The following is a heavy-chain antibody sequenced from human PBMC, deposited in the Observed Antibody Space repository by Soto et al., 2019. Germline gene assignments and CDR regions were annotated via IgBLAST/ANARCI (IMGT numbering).Heavy chain of an antibody. Sequence: SDTLSLTFTVSGCSISSGYYWTWVRQHPGEGLEWIGYIYNSGTTYYSPSLRSRLAISLDRSENQISLRLSSATAADTAVYYCARVPKIKRGTVAKAVLDYFYYMDVWGKGTTVTVSS. CDR1: GCSISSGYY. V-gene: IGHV4-31*03. D-gene: IGHD4-17*01. CDR3: ARVPKIKRGTVAKAVLDYFYYMDV. CDR2: IYNSGTT. J-gene: IGHJ6*03.